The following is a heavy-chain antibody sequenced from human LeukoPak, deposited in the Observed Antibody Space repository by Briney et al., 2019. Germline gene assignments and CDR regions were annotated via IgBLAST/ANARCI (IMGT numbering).Heavy chain of an antibody. V-gene: IGHV3-7*01. J-gene: IGHJ4*02. CDR2: INQGGSVK. Sequence: PGGSLRLSCAASGFTFRSYWMSWVRQAPGKGLEWVANINQGGSVKYYVDSVKSRFTISRDDAKNSLYVQMNSLRDEDTAVYYCARVGYSGWNLEYWGQGTLVTVSS. CDR3: ARVGYSGWNLEY. CDR1: GFTFRSYW. D-gene: IGHD5-12*01.